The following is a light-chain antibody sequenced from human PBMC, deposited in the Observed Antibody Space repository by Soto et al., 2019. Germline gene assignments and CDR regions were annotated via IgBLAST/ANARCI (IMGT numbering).Light chain of an antibody. V-gene: IGLV2-23*01. Sequence: QSVLTQPASVSGSPGQSITISCTGTSSDVGNYNLVSWYQQHPGEAPKLLIYEGSKRPSGVSNRFSGSKFGNTASLTISGLQAEDEVDYYCCSYAGDSTWVFGGGTKL. CDR3: CSYAGDSTWV. CDR2: EGS. CDR1: SSDVGNYNL. J-gene: IGLJ3*02.